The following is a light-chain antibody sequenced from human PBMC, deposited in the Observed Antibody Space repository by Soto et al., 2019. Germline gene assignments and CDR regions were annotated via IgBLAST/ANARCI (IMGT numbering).Light chain of an antibody. J-gene: IGKJ1*01. Sequence: DIQMTQSPSSLSASVGDRVTIACRASQSIVSYLSWYQQKPGKAPKLLIYAASSLQSGVPSRFSGSGSVTDFTLTISSLQPEDLATYYCQQSYSTPPWTFGQGTKVEIK. CDR1: QSIVSY. CDR2: AAS. V-gene: IGKV1-39*01. CDR3: QQSYSTPPWT.